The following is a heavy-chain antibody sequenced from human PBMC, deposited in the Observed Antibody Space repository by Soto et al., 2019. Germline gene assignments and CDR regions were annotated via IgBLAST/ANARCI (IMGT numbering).Heavy chain of an antibody. J-gene: IGHJ5*02. CDR1: GGSISSSSYY. CDR3: ARRLAAAGTVFWFDP. CDR2: IYYSGST. Sequence: SETLSLTCTVSGGSISSSSYYWGWIRQPPGKGLEWIGSIYYSGSTYYNPSLKSRVTISVDTSKNQFSLKLSSVTAADTAVYYCARRLAAAGTVFWFDPWGQGTLVTVSS. D-gene: IGHD6-13*01. V-gene: IGHV4-39*01.